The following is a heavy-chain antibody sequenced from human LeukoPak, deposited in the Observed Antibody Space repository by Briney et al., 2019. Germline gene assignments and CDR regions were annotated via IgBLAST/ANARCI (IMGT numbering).Heavy chain of an antibody. J-gene: IGHJ6*03. CDR2: IRQDESEK. CDR3: AKESVVVVAATALTSDYYYYHYYMDV. CDR1: GFTFSSYW. D-gene: IGHD2-15*01. V-gene: IGHV3-7*01. Sequence: PGGSLRLSCTVSGFTFSSYWMTWVRQAPGKGLEWVANIRQDESEKYYVDSVKGRFTISRDNAKNSLYLQMNSLRAEDTAVYYCAKESVVVVAATALTSDYYYYHYYMDVWGKGTTVTVSS.